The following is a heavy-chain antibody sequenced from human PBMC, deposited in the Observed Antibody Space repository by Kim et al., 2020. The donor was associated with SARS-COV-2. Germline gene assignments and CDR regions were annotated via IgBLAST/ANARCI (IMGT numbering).Heavy chain of an antibody. D-gene: IGHD6-13*01. Sequence: YADSVKGSFTISGNNAKNTLFLQMNGLRAEVTAVYCCARSTCIAAAGMDYWGQGTLVTVSS. J-gene: IGHJ4*02. CDR3: ARSTCIAAAGMDY. V-gene: IGHV3-74*01.